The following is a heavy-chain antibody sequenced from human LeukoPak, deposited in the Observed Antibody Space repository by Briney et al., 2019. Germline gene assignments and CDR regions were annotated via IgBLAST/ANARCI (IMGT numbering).Heavy chain of an antibody. CDR2: INPNSGGT. J-gene: IGHJ4*02. D-gene: IGHD6-13*01. V-gene: IGHV1-2*02. Sequence: GASVKVSCKASGYTFTGYYMHWVRQAPGQGLEWMGWINPNSGGTNYAQKFQGRVTMTRDTSTSTVYMELSSLRSEDTAVYYCARDNKLVSGGYSSSWYGFDYWGQGTLVTVSS. CDR3: ARDNKLVSGGYSSSWYGFDY. CDR1: GYTFTGYY.